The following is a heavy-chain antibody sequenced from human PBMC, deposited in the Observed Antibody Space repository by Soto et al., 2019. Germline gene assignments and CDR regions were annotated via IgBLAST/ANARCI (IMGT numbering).Heavy chain of an antibody. V-gene: IGHV3-23*01. Sequence: EVQLLESGGGLVQPGGSLRLSCAASGFTFSSYAMSWVRQAPGKGLEWVSAISGSGGSTYYADSVKGRFTISRDNSKNTLSLQMNSLRAEDTAVSYCAKDSGDYGDYADLDYWGQGTLVTVSS. J-gene: IGHJ4*02. CDR2: ISGSGGST. D-gene: IGHD4-17*01. CDR1: GFTFSSYA. CDR3: AKDSGDYGDYADLDY.